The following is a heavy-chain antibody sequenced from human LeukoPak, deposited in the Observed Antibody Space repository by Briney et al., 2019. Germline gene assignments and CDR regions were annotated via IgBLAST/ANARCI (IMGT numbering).Heavy chain of an antibody. Sequence: PSETLSLTCTVSGGSISSGGYYWSWIRQHPGKGLEWIGYIYYSGSTYYNPSLKSRVTISVYTSKRQFSLKLTSVTAADTAVYYCARTGALAYDSSGYYYSFDYWGQGTLVTVSS. CDR2: IYYSGST. CDR3: ARTGALAYDSSGYYYSFDY. J-gene: IGHJ4*02. CDR1: GGSISSGGYY. D-gene: IGHD3-22*01. V-gene: IGHV4-31*03.